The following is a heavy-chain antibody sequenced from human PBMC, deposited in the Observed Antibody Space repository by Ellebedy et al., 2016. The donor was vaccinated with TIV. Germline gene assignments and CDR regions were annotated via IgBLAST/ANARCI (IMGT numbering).Heavy chain of an antibody. D-gene: IGHD3-16*01. CDR3: ARGTYDYVWGSGRYQYYYMDV. Sequence: SVKVSXKASGGTFSSYAISWVRQAPGQGLEWMGGIIPIFGTANYAQKFQGRVTITADESTSTAYMGLSSLRSEDTAVYYCARGTYDYVWGSGRYQYYYMDVWGKGTTVTVSS. J-gene: IGHJ6*03. V-gene: IGHV1-69*13. CDR2: IIPIFGTA. CDR1: GGTFSSYA.